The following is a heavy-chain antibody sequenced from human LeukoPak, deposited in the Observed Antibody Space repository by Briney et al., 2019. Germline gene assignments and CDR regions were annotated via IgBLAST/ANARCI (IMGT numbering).Heavy chain of an antibody. CDR2: IYYSGST. CDR1: GYFSTAYY. Sequence: PSETLSLTCTVSGYFSTAYYWGWIRQPPGKGLEWIGSIYYSGSTYYNPSLKSRVTISVDTSKNQFSLKLSSVTAADTAVYYCARDISRGSDAFDIWGQGTMVTVSS. CDR3: ARDISRGSDAFDI. J-gene: IGHJ3*02. D-gene: IGHD2-15*01. V-gene: IGHV4-38-2*02.